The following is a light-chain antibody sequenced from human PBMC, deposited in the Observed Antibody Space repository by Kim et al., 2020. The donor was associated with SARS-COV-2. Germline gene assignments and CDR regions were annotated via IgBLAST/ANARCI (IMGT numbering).Light chain of an antibody. CDR3: SSYTSSSAVV. CDR2: DVS. Sequence: GQSLTITCTGTSIDVGGYNYVSWYQQRPGKAPHLLIYDVSDRPSGVSNRFSGSKSGNTASLTIYGLQAEDEADYYCSSYTSSSAVVFGGGTQLTVL. CDR1: SIDVGGYNY. V-gene: IGLV2-14*03. J-gene: IGLJ2*01.